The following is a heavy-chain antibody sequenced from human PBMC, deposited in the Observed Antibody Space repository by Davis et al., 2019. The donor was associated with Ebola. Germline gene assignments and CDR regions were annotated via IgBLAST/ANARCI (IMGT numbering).Heavy chain of an antibody. J-gene: IGHJ4*02. V-gene: IGHV3-9*01. CDR3: ARGPNPFDY. D-gene: IGHD2-8*01. CDR1: GFTFDDYA. Sequence: SLKISCAASGFTFDDYAMHWVRQAPGKGLEWVSGISWNSGSIGYADSVKGRVTISRDNARGTLYLQMSSLRAEDTAVYYCARGPNPFDYWGQGTPVTVSS. CDR2: ISWNSGSI.